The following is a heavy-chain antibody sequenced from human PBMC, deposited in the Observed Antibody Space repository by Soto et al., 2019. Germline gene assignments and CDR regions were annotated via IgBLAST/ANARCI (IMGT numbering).Heavy chain of an antibody. CDR1: GGTFSSYA. V-gene: IGHV1-69*13. CDR3: ARENDYGGNPLYYYYGMDV. Sequence: SVKVSCKASGGTFSSYAISWVRQAPGQGLEWMGGIIPIFGTANYAQKFQGRVTITADESTSTAYMELSSLRSEGTAVYYCARENDYGGNPLYYYYGMDVWGQGTTVTVSS. J-gene: IGHJ6*02. D-gene: IGHD4-17*01. CDR2: IIPIFGTA.